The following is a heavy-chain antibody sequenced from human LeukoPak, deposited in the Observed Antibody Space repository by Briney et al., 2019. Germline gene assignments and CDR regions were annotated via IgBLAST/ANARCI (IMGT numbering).Heavy chain of an antibody. D-gene: IGHD6-6*01. J-gene: IGHJ4*02. V-gene: IGHV3-9*01. CDR1: GFTFDDYA. Sequence: GGSLRLSCAASGFTFDDYAMPWVRQAPGKGLEWVSGISWNSGSIGYADSVKGRFTISRDNAKNSLYLQMNSLRAEDTALYYCAKMGHSSSSPFDYWGQGTLVTVSS. CDR3: AKMGHSSSSPFDY. CDR2: ISWNSGSI.